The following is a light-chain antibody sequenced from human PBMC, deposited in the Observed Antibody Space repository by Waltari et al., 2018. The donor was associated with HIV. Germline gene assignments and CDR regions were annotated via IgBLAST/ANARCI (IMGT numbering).Light chain of an antibody. J-gene: IGLJ3*02. CDR1: SSNIGNNY. Sequence: VTISCSGSSSNIGNNYVSWYQQLPGTAPKLLIYENNKRPSGIPDRFSGSKSGTSATLGITGLQTGDEADYYCGTWDSSLSAGVFGGGIKLTVL. CDR2: ENN. CDR3: GTWDSSLSAGV. V-gene: IGLV1-51*02.